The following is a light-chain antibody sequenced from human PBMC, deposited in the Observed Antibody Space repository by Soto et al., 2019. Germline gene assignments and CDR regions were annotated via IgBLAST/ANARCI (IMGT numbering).Light chain of an antibody. J-gene: IGKJ1*01. Sequence: DIQMTQSPSTLSASVGDRVTITCRASQSITIWLACYQQKPGKAPKLLIFDASSLESGVPSRFSGSGSGTEFTLTISSLQPDDFATYYCQQYNSYSWTFDQGTKVEIK. CDR1: QSITIW. CDR3: QQYNSYSWT. CDR2: DAS. V-gene: IGKV1-5*01.